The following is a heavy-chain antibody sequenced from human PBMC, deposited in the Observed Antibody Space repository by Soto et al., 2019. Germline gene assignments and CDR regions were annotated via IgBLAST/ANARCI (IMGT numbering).Heavy chain of an antibody. CDR3: ARDLELGISDY. V-gene: IGHV3-33*01. D-gene: IGHD7-27*01. J-gene: IGHJ4*02. CDR1: GFTFSSYG. Sequence: GGSLRLSCAASGFTFSSYGMHWVRQAPGKGLEWVAVIWYDGSNKYYADSVKGRFTISRDNSKNTLYLQMNSLRAEDTAVYYCARDLELGISDYWGQGTLVTVSS. CDR2: IWYDGSNK.